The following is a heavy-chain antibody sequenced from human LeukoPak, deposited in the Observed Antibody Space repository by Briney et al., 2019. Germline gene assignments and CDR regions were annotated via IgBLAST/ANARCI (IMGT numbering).Heavy chain of an antibody. D-gene: IGHD6-13*01. CDR1: GFTFSSYW. Sequence: GGSLRLSCAAYGFTFSSYWMHWVRQDPGKGLVWVSRINSDGSSTSYADSVKGRFTISRDNAKNTLYLQMNSLRAEDTAVYYCARDGGIAENWFDPWGQGTLVTVSS. CDR2: INSDGSST. V-gene: IGHV3-74*01. CDR3: ARDGGIAENWFDP. J-gene: IGHJ5*02.